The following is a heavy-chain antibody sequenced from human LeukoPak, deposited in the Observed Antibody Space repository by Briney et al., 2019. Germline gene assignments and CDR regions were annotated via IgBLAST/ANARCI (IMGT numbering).Heavy chain of an antibody. V-gene: IGHV3-11*01. CDR3: ATVHFGYFTF. J-gene: IGHJ4*02. CDR1: GLTFSDYH. Sequence: PGGSLRLSCAASGLTFSDYHMSWIRQAPGKGLEWVSHISDNGRTKYYANSVQGRFTVSRDNAKNSLYLQMNSLRADDTGVYYCATVHFGYFTFWGQGTLVPVSS. D-gene: IGHD3-3*01. CDR2: ISDNGRTK.